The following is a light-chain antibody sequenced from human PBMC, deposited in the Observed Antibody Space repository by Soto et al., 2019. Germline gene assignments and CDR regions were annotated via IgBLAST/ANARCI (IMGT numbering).Light chain of an antibody. J-gene: IGLJ2*01. CDR2: SNN. Sequence: QAVVTQPPSASGTPGQRVTISCSGSSSNIGSNTVNWYQQLPGTAPKLLIYSNNQRPSAVPARFSGYKSGTSASLAISGLQSEDEADYYCAAWDDRLNGYVVFGGGTKLTVL. CDR1: SSNIGSNT. CDR3: AAWDDRLNGYVV. V-gene: IGLV1-44*01.